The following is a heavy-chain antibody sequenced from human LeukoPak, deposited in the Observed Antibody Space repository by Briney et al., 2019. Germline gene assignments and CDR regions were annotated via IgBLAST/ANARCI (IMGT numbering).Heavy chain of an antibody. Sequence: GGSLRLSRAASGFTFGGSAMSWVRQAPGKGLEWVSTIGGGGENTYYADSAKGRFTNSRDNSKNTVYLQMNSLRAEDTAVYYCAKVLSGSQDSWGQGTLVTVFS. CDR1: GFTFGGSA. V-gene: IGHV3-23*01. CDR2: IGGGGENT. D-gene: IGHD1-26*01. J-gene: IGHJ4*02. CDR3: AKVLSGSQDS.